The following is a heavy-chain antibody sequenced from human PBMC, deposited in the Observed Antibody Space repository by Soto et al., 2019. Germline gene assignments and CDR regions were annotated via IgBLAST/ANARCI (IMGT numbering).Heavy chain of an antibody. V-gene: IGHV1-69*06. CDR2: ILPIFATA. D-gene: IGHD2-2*01. CDR3: AGRCDSTTCLGHFDY. J-gene: IGHJ4*02. Sequence: QVQLVQSGAEVKKPGSSVKVSCKASGGTFNNYVVNWVRQAPGQGLEWMGGILPIFATANYAQKSQGRVTITADKSTSTAYMELTSLRSEDTAVYYCAGRCDSTTCLGHFDYWGQGTLVTVAS. CDR1: GGTFNNYV.